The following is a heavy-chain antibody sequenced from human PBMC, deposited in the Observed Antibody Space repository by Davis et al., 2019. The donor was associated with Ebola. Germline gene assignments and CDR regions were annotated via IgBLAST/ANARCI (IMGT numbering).Heavy chain of an antibody. CDR2: IRYDGSNK. CDR1: GFTFSSYG. J-gene: IGHJ4*02. D-gene: IGHD6-19*01. CDR3: AKDDGYSSGWYLDY. Sequence: GESLKISCAASGFTFSSYGMHWLRQAPGKGLEWVAVIRYDGSNKYYADSVKGRFTISRDNSKNTLYLQMNSLRAEDTAVYYCAKDDGYSSGWYLDYWGQGTLVTASS. V-gene: IGHV3-30*02.